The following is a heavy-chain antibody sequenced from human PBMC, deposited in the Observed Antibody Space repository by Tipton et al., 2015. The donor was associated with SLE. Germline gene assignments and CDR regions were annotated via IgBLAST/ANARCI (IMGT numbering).Heavy chain of an antibody. V-gene: IGHV4-31*03. CDR2: IYYSGST. CDR3: ARFDYSNWDDY. J-gene: IGHJ4*02. CDR1: GDSINSDGYF. Sequence: TLSLTCTVSGDSINSDGYFWTWIRQPPGEGLEWIGYIYYSGSTYYNPSLQSRLTMSVDTSRNQFSLKLTSVTAADTAVYFCARFDYSNWDDYWGQGTLVTVSS. D-gene: IGHD4-11*01.